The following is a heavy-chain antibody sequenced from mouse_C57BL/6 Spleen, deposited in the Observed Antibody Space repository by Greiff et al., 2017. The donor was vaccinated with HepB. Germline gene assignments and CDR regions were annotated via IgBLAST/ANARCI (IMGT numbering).Heavy chain of an antibody. CDR2: IHPNSGST. Sequence: QVQLKQPGAELVKPGASVKLSCKASGYTFTSYWMHWVKQRPGQGLEWIGMIHPNSGSTNYNEKFKSKATLTVDKSSSTAYMQLSSLTSEDSAVYYCARCGNHGGGSMDYWGQGTSVTVSS. CDR1: GYTFTSYW. J-gene: IGHJ4*01. V-gene: IGHV1-64*01. CDR3: ARCGNHGGGSMDY. D-gene: IGHD2-1*01.